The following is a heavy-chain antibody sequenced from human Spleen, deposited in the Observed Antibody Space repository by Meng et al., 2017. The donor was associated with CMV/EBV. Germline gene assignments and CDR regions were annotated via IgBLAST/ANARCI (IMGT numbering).Heavy chain of an antibody. Sequence: ASVKVSCKASGYTFTSYDINWVRQATGQGLEWMGWMNPNSGNTGYAQKFQGRVTITRNTSISTAYMELSSLRSEDTAVYYCARIRRVAGTYYYYGMDVWGQGTTVTVSS. CDR2: MNPNSGNT. V-gene: IGHV1-8*03. J-gene: IGHJ6*02. D-gene: IGHD6-19*01. CDR3: ARIRRVAGTYYYYGMDV. CDR1: GYTFTSYD.